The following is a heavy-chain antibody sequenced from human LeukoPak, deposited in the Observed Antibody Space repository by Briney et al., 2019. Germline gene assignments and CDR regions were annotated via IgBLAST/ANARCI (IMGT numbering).Heavy chain of an antibody. V-gene: IGHV4-34*01. J-gene: IGHJ4*02. CDR2: INHSGST. CDR3: ARVNGYSYGYYFDY. D-gene: IGHD5-18*01. CDR1: GGSFSGYY. Sequence: SETLSLTCAVYGGSFSGYYWSWIRQPPGKGLGWIGEINHSGSTNYNPSLKSRVTISVDTSKNQFSLKLSSVTAADTAVYYCARVNGYSYGYYFDYWGQGTLVTVSS.